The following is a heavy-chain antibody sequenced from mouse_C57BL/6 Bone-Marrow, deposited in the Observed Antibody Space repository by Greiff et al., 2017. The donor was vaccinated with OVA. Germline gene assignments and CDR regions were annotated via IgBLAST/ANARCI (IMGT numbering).Heavy chain of an antibody. Sequence: QVQLQQPGAELVRPGPSVKLSCKASGYTFTNYWMHWVKQRPGQGLEWIGVIAPSDSYINYNQKFKGRATLTVDTSSSTAYMNLSSLTSEDSAVYYCAHYGSRLYLHYWGQGTSLTVSS. CDR1: GYTFTNYW. CDR3: AHYGSRLYLHY. V-gene: IGHV1-59*01. CDR2: IAPSDSYI. D-gene: IGHD1-1*01. J-gene: IGHJ2*02.